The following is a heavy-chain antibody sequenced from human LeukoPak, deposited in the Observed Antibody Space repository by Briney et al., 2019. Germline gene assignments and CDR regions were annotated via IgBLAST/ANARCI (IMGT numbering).Heavy chain of an antibody. Sequence: SETLSLTCTVSGGSISSYYWSWIRQPPGKGLEWIGYIYYSGSTYYNPSLKSRVTISVDTSKNQFSLKLSSVTAADTAVYYCARRKSSGSRYYYYYMDVWGKGTTVTVSS. CDR3: ARRKSSGSRYYYYYMDV. D-gene: IGHD6-19*01. CDR2: IYYSGST. V-gene: IGHV4-59*12. J-gene: IGHJ6*03. CDR1: GGSISSYY.